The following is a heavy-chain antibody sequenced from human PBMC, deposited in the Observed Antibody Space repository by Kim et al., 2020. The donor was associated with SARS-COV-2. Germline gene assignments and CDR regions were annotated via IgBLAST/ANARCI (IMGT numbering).Heavy chain of an antibody. D-gene: IGHD4-17*01. V-gene: IGHV3-11*06. CDR3: ARGQGGRYGDYLDWYFDL. J-gene: IGHJ2*01. Sequence: KGRFAISRDNAKNSLYLQMNSLRAEDTAVYYCARGQGGRYGDYLDWYFDLWGRGTLVTVSS.